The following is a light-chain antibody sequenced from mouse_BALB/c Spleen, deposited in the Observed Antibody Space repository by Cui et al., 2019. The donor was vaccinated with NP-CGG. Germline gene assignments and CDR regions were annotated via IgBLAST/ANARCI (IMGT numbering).Light chain of an antibody. CDR3: ALWYSNHWV. CDR2: GTN. CDR1: TGAVTTSNY. J-gene: IGLJ1*01. V-gene: IGLV1*01. Sequence: QAVVTQESDLTTSPGETVTLTCRSSTGAVTTSNYANWVQEKPDHLFTGLIGGTNNRAPGVPARFSGSLIGDKAALTIAGAQTDDEAIYFCALWYSNHWVFGGGTKLTVL.